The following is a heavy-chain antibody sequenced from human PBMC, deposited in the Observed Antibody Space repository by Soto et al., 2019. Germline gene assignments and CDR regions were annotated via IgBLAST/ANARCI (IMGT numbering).Heavy chain of an antibody. CDR3: ARSMDVRYQMPQVPFDT. J-gene: IGHJ4*02. D-gene: IGHD2-2*01. V-gene: IGHV3-30-3*01. CDR2: NR. Sequence: NRYYTDSVNGRFTTSRDNSKNTLYLQMNRLRAEDTAMYYCARSMDVRYQMPQVPFDTWGLGTLVTVSS.